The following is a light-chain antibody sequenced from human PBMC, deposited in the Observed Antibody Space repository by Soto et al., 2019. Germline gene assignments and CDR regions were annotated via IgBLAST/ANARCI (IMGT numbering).Light chain of an antibody. V-gene: IGKV1-16*02. J-gene: IGKJ4*01. Sequence: DIQVTQSPPSLSASVGDRVTITCRATQDIRTMLAWFQQKPGKAPKSLIYAASNLQSGVPPKFSGSGSGTDFTLTISSLQPEDSATYYCQQYKDFPHTFGGGTKVELK. CDR1: QDIRTM. CDR2: AAS. CDR3: QQYKDFPHT.